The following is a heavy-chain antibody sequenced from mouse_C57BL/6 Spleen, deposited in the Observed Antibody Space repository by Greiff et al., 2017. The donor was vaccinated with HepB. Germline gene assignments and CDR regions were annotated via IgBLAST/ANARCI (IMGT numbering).Heavy chain of an antibody. Sequence: VQLQQSGAELVKPGASVKMSCKASGYTFTTYPIEWMKQNHGKSLEWIGNFHPYNDDTKYNEKFKGKATLTVEKSSSTVYLELSRLTSDDSAVYYCATGFYYGSSYWYFDVWGTGTTVTVSS. J-gene: IGHJ1*03. D-gene: IGHD1-1*01. CDR3: ATGFYYGSSYWYFDV. CDR1: GYTFTTYP. CDR2: FHPYNDDT. V-gene: IGHV1-47*01.